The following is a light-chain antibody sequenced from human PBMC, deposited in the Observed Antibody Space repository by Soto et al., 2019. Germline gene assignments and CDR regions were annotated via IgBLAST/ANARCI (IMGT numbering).Light chain of an antibody. CDR2: GAS. CDR3: QHHNSYSQT. J-gene: IGKJ1*01. CDR1: QSIRYY. Sequence: DIQLTQSPPTLSASVGDRVTITCRASQSIRYYLAWYQQMPGKAPKLLIYGASSLQSVVPSRFSGSGSGTEFTLTFSSLQPDDFATYFCQHHNSYSQTFGQGTKVEIK. V-gene: IGKV1-5*01.